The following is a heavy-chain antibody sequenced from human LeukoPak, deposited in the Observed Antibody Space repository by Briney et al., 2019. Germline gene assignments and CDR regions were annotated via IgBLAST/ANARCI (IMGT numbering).Heavy chain of an antibody. V-gene: IGHV1-2*02. CDR3: ASSTHYDSSGSLLGY. J-gene: IGHJ4*02. CDR2: INPNSGGT. CDR1: GYTFTGYY. D-gene: IGHD3-22*01. Sequence: ASVKVSFKASGYTFTGYYMHWVRQAPGQGLEWMGWINPNSGGTNCAQKFQGRVTMTRDTSISTASMALSRLRSDDTAVYYCASSTHYDSSGSLLGYWGQGTLVTVSS.